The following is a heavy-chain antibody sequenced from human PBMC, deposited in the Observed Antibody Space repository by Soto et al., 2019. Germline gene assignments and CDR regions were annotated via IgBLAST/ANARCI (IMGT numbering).Heavy chain of an antibody. D-gene: IGHD5-18*01. CDR1: GFIFSSSG. CDR2: IKEDGSQK. V-gene: IGHV3-7*05. CDR3: ARDRAYSCFDY. Sequence: PGGSQRLSSAASGFIFSSSGMTWFRQAPGKGLEWVAAIKEDGSQKYYVDSAKGRFTISKDNARNSLYLQTNSLRAEDTAVYYCARDRAYSCFDYWGQGTVVTVSS. J-gene: IGHJ4*02.